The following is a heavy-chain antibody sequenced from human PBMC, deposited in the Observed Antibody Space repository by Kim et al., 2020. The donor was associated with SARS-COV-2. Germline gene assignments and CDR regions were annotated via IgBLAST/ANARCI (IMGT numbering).Heavy chain of an antibody. J-gene: IGHJ5*02. D-gene: IGHD2-2*01. V-gene: IGHV3-23*01. CDR3: TRLSNDASAPYDL. Sequence: GGSLRLSCVASGFTLSNHAVTWVRQSPRRGLEWVSMITGTGGVTRYADAVNGRFSMSRDTGADTVSLTLSSLRGDDTALYFCTRLSNDASAPYDLWGQGSLVTVVS. CDR1: GFTLSNHA. CDR2: ITGTGGVT.